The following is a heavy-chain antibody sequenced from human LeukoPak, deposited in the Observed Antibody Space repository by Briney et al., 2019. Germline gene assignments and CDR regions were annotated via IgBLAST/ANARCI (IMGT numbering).Heavy chain of an antibody. CDR2: INPNSGGT. CDR3: ARLFDFWSGYYVLGWFDP. CDR1: GYTFTGYY. Sequence: ASVKVSCKASGYTFTGYYMHWVRQAPGQGLEWMGWINPNSGGTNYAQKSQGRVTMTRDTSISTAYMELSRLRSDDTAVYYCARLFDFWSGYYVLGWFDPWGQGTLVTVSS. V-gene: IGHV1-2*02. D-gene: IGHD3-3*01. J-gene: IGHJ5*02.